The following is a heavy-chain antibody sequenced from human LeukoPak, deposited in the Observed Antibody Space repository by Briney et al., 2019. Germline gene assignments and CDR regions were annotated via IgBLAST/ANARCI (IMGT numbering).Heavy chain of an antibody. Sequence: GGSLRLSCAASGFTFSSYAMHWVRQAPGKGLEWVAVISYDGSNKYYADSVKGRFTISRDNSKNTLYLQMNSLRAEDTAVYYCAGVDDPYSYYGMAVWGKGTTVTVSP. D-gene: IGHD1-1*01. CDR1: GFTFSSYA. J-gene: IGHJ6*04. CDR2: ISYDGSNK. CDR3: AGVDDPYSYYGMAV. V-gene: IGHV3-30-3*01.